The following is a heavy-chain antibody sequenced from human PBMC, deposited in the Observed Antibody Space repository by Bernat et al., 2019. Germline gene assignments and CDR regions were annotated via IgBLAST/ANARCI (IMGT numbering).Heavy chain of an antibody. V-gene: IGHV4-39*01. CDR1: GGSMISTSYY. CDR3: ARLPFTGDRGRGTFDI. D-gene: IGHD7-27*01. J-gene: IGHJ3*02. CDR2: ISYTGRP. Sequence: QLQVQESGPGLVKPSETLSLTCSVSGGSMISTSYYWGWIRQPPGKGLNWIGSISYTGRPYYNPSLESRVIISVDTSKKQFALTRTSVTAEDTAVYYCARLPFTGDRGRGTFDIWGQGTMVTVSS.